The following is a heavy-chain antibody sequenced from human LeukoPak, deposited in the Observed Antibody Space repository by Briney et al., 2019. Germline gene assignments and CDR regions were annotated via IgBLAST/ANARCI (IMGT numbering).Heavy chain of an antibody. CDR3: AKALRLRGFDY. CDR2: ISWNSGGI. D-gene: IGHD4-17*01. Sequence: GGSLRLSCAASGFTFDDYAMHWVRQEPGKGLEWVSGISWNSGGIGYADSVKGRFTISGDNAKNSLYLQMNSLRAEDTALYYCAKALRLRGFDYWGQGTLVTVSS. V-gene: IGHV3-9*01. CDR1: GFTFDDYA. J-gene: IGHJ4*02.